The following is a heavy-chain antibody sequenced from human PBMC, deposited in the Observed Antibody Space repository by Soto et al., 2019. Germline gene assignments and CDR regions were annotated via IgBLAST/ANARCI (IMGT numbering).Heavy chain of an antibody. Sequence: SETLSLTCAFYVVSFGGYYWSCIRHPPGKGLEWIGEINHSGSTNYNPSLKSRVTISVDTSKNQFSLNLSSVTAADTAVYYCARSRVGYNWNDVEWLDHWGQGTLVTXS. CDR1: VVSFGGYY. CDR2: INHSGST. D-gene: IGHD1-20*01. V-gene: IGHV4-34*01. J-gene: IGHJ5*02. CDR3: ARSRVGYNWNDVEWLDH.